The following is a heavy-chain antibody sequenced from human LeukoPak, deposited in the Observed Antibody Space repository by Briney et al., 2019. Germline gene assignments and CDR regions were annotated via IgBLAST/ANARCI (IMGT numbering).Heavy chain of an antibody. CDR3: AGAPYCSGGSCSNYYYYYMDV. J-gene: IGHJ6*03. CDR2: IYSGGST. D-gene: IGHD2-15*01. V-gene: IGHV3-66*01. CDR1: GFTVSSNY. Sequence: GGSLRLSCAASGFTVSSNYMSWVRQAPGKGLEWVSVIYSGGSTYYADSVKGRFTISRDNAKNSLYLQMNSLRAEDTAVYYCAGAPYCSGGSCSNYYYYYMDVWGKGTTVTVSS.